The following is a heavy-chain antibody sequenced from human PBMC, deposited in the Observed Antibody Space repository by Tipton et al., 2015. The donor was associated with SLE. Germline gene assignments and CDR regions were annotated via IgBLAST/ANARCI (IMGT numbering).Heavy chain of an antibody. J-gene: IGHJ3*02. D-gene: IGHD4-17*01. CDR3: ARGYGDYVDAFDI. V-gene: IGHV4-39*07. Sequence: TLSLTCSVSGVSISSFSYYWGWIRQPPGKGLEWIGSIFYSGSTYYNPSLKSRVTISVDRSKNQFSLKLSSVTAADTAVYYCARGYGDYVDAFDIWGQGTMVTVSS. CDR1: GVSISSFSYY. CDR2: IFYSGST.